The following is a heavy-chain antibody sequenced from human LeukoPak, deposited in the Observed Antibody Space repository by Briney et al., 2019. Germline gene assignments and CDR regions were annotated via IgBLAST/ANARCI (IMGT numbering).Heavy chain of an antibody. Sequence: ASVKVSCKASGYTFTGYYMHWVRQAPGQGLEWMGWINPNSGGTNYAQKFHGRVTMTRDTSISTAYMELSRLRADDTAVYYCATLTGTTWGFGYWGQGTLVTVSS. CDR3: ATLTGTTWGFGY. CDR1: GYTFTGYY. D-gene: IGHD1-7*01. J-gene: IGHJ4*02. V-gene: IGHV1-2*02. CDR2: INPNSGGT.